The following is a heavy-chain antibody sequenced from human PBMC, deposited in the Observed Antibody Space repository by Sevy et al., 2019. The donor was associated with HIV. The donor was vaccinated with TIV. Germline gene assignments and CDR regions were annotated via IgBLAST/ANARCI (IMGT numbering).Heavy chain of an antibody. CDR1: GFPFSSHW. V-gene: IGHV3-7*01. Sequence: GGSLRLSCAASGFPFSSHWMTWVRQAPGKGLDWVASIKQDGSEMYYVDSVKGRFTISRDNAKNSVYLQMNSLRVEDTAMSDCTTGHQELGMRGQGTLVTVSS. CDR2: IKQDGSEM. J-gene: IGHJ4*02. D-gene: IGHD6-13*01. CDR3: TTGHQELGM.